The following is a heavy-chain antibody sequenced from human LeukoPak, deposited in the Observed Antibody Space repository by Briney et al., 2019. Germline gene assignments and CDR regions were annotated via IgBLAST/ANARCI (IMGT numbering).Heavy chain of an antibody. J-gene: IGHJ4*02. CDR2: ISGDGNAK. Sequence: GGSLRLSCAASGFTFSTYTMNWVRQAPGKGLEWVSYISGDGNAKHYTDSVKGRFTISRDNAKNALYLQMNSLRAEDTAVYFCARDYVYAFDYWGQGTLVTVSS. V-gene: IGHV3-48*01. D-gene: IGHD2/OR15-2a*01. CDR3: ARDYVYAFDY. CDR1: GFTFSTYT.